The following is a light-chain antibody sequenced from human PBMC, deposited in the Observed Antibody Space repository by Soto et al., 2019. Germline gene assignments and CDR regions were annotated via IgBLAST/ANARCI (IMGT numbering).Light chain of an antibody. Sequence: QSALTQPASVSGSPGQSITISCTGTSSDVGGYNYVSWYQKHPGKAPKLMIYDVSNRPSRVSNRFSGSKSGNTASLTISGLQAEDEADYYCSSYTSSSTLVFGGGTKLTVL. CDR1: SSDVGGYNY. J-gene: IGLJ2*01. V-gene: IGLV2-14*01. CDR2: DVS. CDR3: SSYTSSSTLV.